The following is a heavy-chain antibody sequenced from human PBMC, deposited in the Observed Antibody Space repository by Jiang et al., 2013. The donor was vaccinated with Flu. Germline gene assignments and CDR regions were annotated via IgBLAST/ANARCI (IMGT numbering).Heavy chain of an antibody. V-gene: IGHV1-46*01. Sequence: SGAEVKPPGASVQVSCRTSGYTLTNDYLHWVRQAPGQGLEWMGIINPSGDSTSYAQKFQGRVTMTWDTFTSTAYMELSSLRFEDTALYYCARAAGYCSGGSCGWFDTWGQGTLVTVSS. D-gene: IGHD2-15*01. CDR3: ARAAGYCSGGSCGWFDT. J-gene: IGHJ5*02. CDR2: INPSGDST. CDR1: GYTLTNDY.